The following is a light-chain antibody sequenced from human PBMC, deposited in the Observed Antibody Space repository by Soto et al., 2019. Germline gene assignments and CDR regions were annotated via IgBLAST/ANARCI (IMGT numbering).Light chain of an antibody. CDR3: SSYRSSSTLYV. J-gene: IGLJ1*01. CDR2: DVS. CDR1: SSDVRGYKY. Sequence: QSALTQPASVSGSPGQSITISCTGTSSDVRGYKYVSWYQQHPGKAPKLMIYDVSNRPSGVSNRFSGSKSGNTASLNISGLQAEDEADYYCSSYRSSSTLYVFGTGTKLTVL. V-gene: IGLV2-14*01.